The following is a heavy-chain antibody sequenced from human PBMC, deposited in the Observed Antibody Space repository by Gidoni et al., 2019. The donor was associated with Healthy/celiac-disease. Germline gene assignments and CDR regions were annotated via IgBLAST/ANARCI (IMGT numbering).Heavy chain of an antibody. CDR1: GFTFDDYA. CDR3: ANGATAGMDV. Sequence: EVQLVESGGGVVQPGGSLRLSCAASGFTFDDYAMHWLSQAPGKGLEWVSLISGDGGSTYYADSVKGRFTISRDNSKNSLYLQMNSLRTEDTALYYCANGATAGMDVWGQGTTVTVSS. V-gene: IGHV3-43*02. CDR2: ISGDGGST. J-gene: IGHJ6*02. D-gene: IGHD3-10*01.